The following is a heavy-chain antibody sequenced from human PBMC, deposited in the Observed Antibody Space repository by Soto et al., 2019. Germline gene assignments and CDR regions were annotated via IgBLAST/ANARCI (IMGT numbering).Heavy chain of an antibody. CDR2: IRIKTDGGTT. D-gene: IGHD2-2*02. CDR3: TTDLGGYCSSTTYCTPNLHSWFDT. Sequence: XGSLRLSCAASGFTLSNAGMGWVRQAPGQGLEWVGLIRIKTDGGTTDYAAPAKGRFTISRDDSKNTLYLQMNSLKTEDTALYYCTTDLGGYCSSTTYCTPNLHSWFDTWGQGTLVTVSS. CDR1: GFTLSNAG. V-gene: IGHV3-15*01. J-gene: IGHJ5*02.